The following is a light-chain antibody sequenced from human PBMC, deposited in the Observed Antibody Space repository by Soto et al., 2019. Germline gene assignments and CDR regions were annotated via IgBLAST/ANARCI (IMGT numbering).Light chain of an antibody. V-gene: IGKV1-39*01. CDR3: QQSYSTPRT. Sequence: DIQITQSPSSLSASVGDRVTMTCRASQSISSYLNWYQRKPGKAPKLLIYAASSLQSGVPSRFSGSGSGTDFTLTISSLQPEDFATYYCQQSYSTPRTFGQGTKVDIK. J-gene: IGKJ1*01. CDR2: AAS. CDR1: QSISSY.